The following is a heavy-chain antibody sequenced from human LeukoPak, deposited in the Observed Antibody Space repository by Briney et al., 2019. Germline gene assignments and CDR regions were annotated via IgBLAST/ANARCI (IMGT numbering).Heavy chain of an antibody. V-gene: IGHV3-7*01. CDR2: IKQDGSKK. Sequence: GGSLRLSCVASGFPFSSYWMTWVRQAPGKGLEWVANIKQDGSKKSYVDSVKGRFTISRDNAKNSLYLQMNSLRAEDTAVYYCARDGSGFDYWGQGTLVTVSS. CDR1: GFPFSSYW. CDR3: ARDGSGFDY. J-gene: IGHJ4*02. D-gene: IGHD6-19*01.